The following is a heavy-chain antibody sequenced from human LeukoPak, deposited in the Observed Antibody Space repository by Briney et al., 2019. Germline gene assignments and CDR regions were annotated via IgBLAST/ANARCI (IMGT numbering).Heavy chain of an antibody. CDR2: INHSGST. J-gene: IGHJ5*02. V-gene: IGHV4-34*01. Sequence: SETLSLTCAVYGGSFSGYYWSWIRQPPGKGLEWIGEINHSGSTNYNPSLKSRVTISVDTSKNQFSLKLSSVAAADTAVYYCARGGPWGIAIFGVVTNWFDPWGQGTLVTVSS. CDR1: GGSFSGYY. D-gene: IGHD3-3*01. CDR3: ARGGPWGIAIFGVVTNWFDP.